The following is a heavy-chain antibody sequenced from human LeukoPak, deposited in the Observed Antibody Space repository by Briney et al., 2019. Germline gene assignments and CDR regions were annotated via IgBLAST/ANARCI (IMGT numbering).Heavy chain of an antibody. CDR3: ARHWELPGAYYMDV. D-gene: IGHD1-26*01. Sequence: GGSLRLSCAASGFTFRSYWMHWVRQAPGKGLVWVSRISSDGSSTIYADSVKGRFTMSRENAYNTLYLQMNSLRGEDTAVYYCARHWELPGAYYMDVWGKGTTVTVSS. CDR1: GFTFRSYW. CDR2: ISSDGSST. J-gene: IGHJ6*03. V-gene: IGHV3-74*01.